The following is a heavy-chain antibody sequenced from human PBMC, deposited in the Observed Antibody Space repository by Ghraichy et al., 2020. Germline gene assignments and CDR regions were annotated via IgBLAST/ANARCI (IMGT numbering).Heavy chain of an antibody. CDR1: GFTFSSYG. CDR3: AKDSGQLVRGYYYYGMDV. CDR2: ISYDGSNK. V-gene: IGHV3-30*18. J-gene: IGHJ6*02. Sequence: LSLTCAASGFTFSSYGMHWVRQAPGKGLEWVAVISYDGSNKYYADSVKGRFTISRDNSKNTLYLPMNSLRAEDTAVYYCAKDSGQLVRGYYYYGMDVWGQGTTVTVSS. D-gene: IGHD6-6*01.